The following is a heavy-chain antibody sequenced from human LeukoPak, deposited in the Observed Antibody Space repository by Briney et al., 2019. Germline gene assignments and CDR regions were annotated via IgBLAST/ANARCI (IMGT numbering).Heavy chain of an antibody. V-gene: IGHV4-31*11. CDR3: TTNRIAAAGTAFDY. D-gene: IGHD6-13*01. CDR1: GGSFSGYY. Sequence: SETLSLTCAVYGGSFSGYYWSWIRQHPGKGLEWIGYIYYSGSTYYNPSLKSRVTISVDTSKNQFSLKLSSVTAADTAVYYCTTNRIAAAGTAFDYWGQGTLVTVSS. J-gene: IGHJ4*02. CDR2: IYYSGST.